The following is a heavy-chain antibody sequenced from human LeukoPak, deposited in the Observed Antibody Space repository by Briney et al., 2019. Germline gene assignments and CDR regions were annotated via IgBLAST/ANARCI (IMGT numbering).Heavy chain of an antibody. Sequence: GGSLRLSCAASGFTFSSYAMSWVRQAPGKGLEWVSAISGSGGSTYYADSVKGRFTISRDNSKNTLYLQMNSLRAEDTAVYYCARDVLLWFGELLNWGQGTLVTVSS. CDR1: GFTFSSYA. CDR3: ARDVLLWFGELLN. V-gene: IGHV3-23*01. J-gene: IGHJ4*02. CDR2: ISGSGGST. D-gene: IGHD3-10*01.